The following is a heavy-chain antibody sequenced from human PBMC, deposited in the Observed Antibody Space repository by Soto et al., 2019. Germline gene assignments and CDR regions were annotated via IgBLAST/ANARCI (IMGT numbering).Heavy chain of an antibody. CDR1: WFTFRYHC. CDR3: ANQLRYFDWLGAFDI. D-gene: IGHD3-9*01. V-gene: IGHV3-30*18. Sequence: GSLRLLFSASWFTFRYHCMHLVPPAPGKGLEWVAVISYDGSNKYYADSVKGRFTISRDNSKNTLYLQMNSLRAEDTAVYCCANQLRYFDWLGAFDIWGQGTMVTVSS. CDR2: ISYDGSNK. J-gene: IGHJ3*02.